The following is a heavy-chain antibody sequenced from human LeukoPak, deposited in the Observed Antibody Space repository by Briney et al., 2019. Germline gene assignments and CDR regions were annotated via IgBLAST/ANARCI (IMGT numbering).Heavy chain of an antibody. V-gene: IGHV3-53*01. D-gene: IGHD2-2*01. Sequence: GGSLRLSCAASGFTVSSKYMSWVRQAPGKGLEWVSVIYSGGSTYYADSVKGRFTISRDNSKNTLYLQMNSLRAEDTAVYYCARYPGPIVVVPAGYYMDVWGKGTTVTVSS. CDR3: ARYPGPIVVVPAGYYMDV. CDR2: IYSGGST. CDR1: GFTVSSKY. J-gene: IGHJ6*03.